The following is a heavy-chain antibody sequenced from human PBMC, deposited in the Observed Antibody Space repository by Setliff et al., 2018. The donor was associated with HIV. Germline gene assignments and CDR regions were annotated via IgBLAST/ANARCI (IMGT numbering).Heavy chain of an antibody. Sequence: SETLSLTCTVSGGSISSGGYYWSWIRQHPGKGLEWIGYIYYSGSTYYNPSLKSRVTISVDTSKKQFSLKLSSVTAADTAVYYCAREGGYYYDSSGYSPHDAFDIWGQGTMVTVSS. CDR2: IYYSGST. CDR3: AREGGYYYDSSGYSPHDAFDI. CDR1: GGSISSGGYY. D-gene: IGHD3-22*01. V-gene: IGHV4-31*03. J-gene: IGHJ3*02.